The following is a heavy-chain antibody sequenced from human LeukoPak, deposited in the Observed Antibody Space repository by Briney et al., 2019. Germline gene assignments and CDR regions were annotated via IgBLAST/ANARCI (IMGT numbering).Heavy chain of an antibody. CDR1: GGSISSYY. Sequence: SETLSLTCTVSGGSISSYYWSWIRQPTGKGLEWIGYIYYSGSTNYNPSLKSRVTISVETSKNEFSLKLRSVTAADTAVYYCARVTGYRIEDYFDYWGQGTLVTVSS. V-gene: IGHV4-59*01. CDR3: ARVTGYRIEDYFDY. J-gene: IGHJ4*02. D-gene: IGHD6-13*01. CDR2: IYYSGST.